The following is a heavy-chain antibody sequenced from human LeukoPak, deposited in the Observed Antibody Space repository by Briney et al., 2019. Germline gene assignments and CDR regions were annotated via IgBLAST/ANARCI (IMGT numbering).Heavy chain of an antibody. J-gene: IGHJ4*02. V-gene: IGHV3-21*01. CDR1: GFTFSSYS. D-gene: IGHD4-17*01. CDR2: ISSSSSYI. Sequence: GGSLRLSCAASGFTFSSYSMKWVRQAPGKGLEWVSSISSSSSYIYYADSVKGRFTISRDNAKNSLYLQMNSLRAEDTAVYYCARSGTTVPWMVYWGQGTLITVSS. CDR3: ARSGTTVPWMVY.